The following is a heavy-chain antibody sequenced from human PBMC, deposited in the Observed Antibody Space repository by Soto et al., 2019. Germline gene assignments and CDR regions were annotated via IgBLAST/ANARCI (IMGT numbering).Heavy chain of an antibody. Sequence: EVQLVESGGGLVKPGRSLRLSCTASGFTFGDYAMSWFRQAPGKGLEWVGFIRSKAYGGTTEYAASVKGRFTISRDDSKSIAYLQMNSLKTEDTAVYYCTRDPVDTATNKGPSANTGWGQGTLVTVSS. J-gene: IGHJ4*02. CDR2: IRSKAYGGTT. D-gene: IGHD5-18*01. V-gene: IGHV3-49*05. CDR3: TRDPVDTATNKGPSANTG. CDR1: GFTFGDYA.